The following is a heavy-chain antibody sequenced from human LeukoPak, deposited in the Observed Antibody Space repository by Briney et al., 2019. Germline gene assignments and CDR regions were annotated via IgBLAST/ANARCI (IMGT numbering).Heavy chain of an antibody. CDR2: IKQDGSER. CDR1: GFTFSSYW. V-gene: IGHV3-7*01. CDR3: MVTTRSGPFDY. D-gene: IGHD4-17*01. Sequence: SGGSLRLSCAASGFTFSSYWMNWVRQAPGKGLEWVANIKQDGSERNYVDSVKGRFTISRDNPKNSLYLQMNSLRAEDTAVYYCMVTTRSGPFDYWGQGTLVTVSS. J-gene: IGHJ4*02.